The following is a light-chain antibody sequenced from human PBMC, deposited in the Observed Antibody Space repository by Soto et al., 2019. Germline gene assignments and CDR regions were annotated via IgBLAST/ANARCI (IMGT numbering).Light chain of an antibody. CDR3: LQYESTPPT. V-gene: IGKV4-1*01. Sequence: DIVMTQSPDSLAVSLGERATINCKSSQSVLYSSNNKNYLAWYQQRPGQPPKLLIYWASTRESGVPDLFSGSGSGTDFTFTITSLQAEDVAVYYCLQYESTPPTFGQGTKLEIK. J-gene: IGKJ2*01. CDR1: QSVLYSSNNKNY. CDR2: WAS.